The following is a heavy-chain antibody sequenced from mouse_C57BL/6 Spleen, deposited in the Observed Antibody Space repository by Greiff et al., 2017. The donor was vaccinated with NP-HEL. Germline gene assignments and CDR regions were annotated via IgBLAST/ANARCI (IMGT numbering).Heavy chain of an antibody. CDR1: GYTFTDYY. Sequence: EVQVVESGPELVKPGASVKISCKASGYTFTDYYMNWVKQSHGKSLEWIGDINPNNGGTSYNQKFKGKATLTVDKSSSTAYMELRSLTSEDSAVYYCARSYWDYYAMDYWGQGTSVTVSS. CDR2: INPNNGGT. V-gene: IGHV1-26*01. J-gene: IGHJ4*01. D-gene: IGHD2-10*01. CDR3: ARSYWDYYAMDY.